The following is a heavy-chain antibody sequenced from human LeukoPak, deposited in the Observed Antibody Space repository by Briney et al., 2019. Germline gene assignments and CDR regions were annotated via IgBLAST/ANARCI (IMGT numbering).Heavy chain of an antibody. J-gene: IGHJ6*04. Sequence: ASVKVSCKASGFTFTSSAVQWVRQARGQRLEWIGWIVVGSGNTNYAQTFQERVTITRDMSTSTAYMELSSLRSEDTAVYYCAADRLLWFGELPIHGMDVWGKGTTVTVSS. D-gene: IGHD3-10*01. CDR2: IVVGSGNT. CDR3: AADRLLWFGELPIHGMDV. CDR1: GFTFTSSA. V-gene: IGHV1-58*01.